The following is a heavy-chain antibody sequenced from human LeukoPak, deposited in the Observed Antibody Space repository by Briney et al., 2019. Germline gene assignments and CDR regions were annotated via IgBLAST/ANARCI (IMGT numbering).Heavy chain of an antibody. CDR2: IRYDGSNK. CDR1: GFTFSSYG. V-gene: IGHV3-30*02. J-gene: IGHJ3*02. CDR3: AKDRGEQWGYYWGAFDI. Sequence: GGSLRLSCPAAGFTFSSYGMHWVRQAPGKGLEWVAFIRYDGSNKYHADSVKCRFTISRDNSKNTLYLQMNSLRAEDTAVYYCAKDRGEQWGYYWGAFDIWGQGTMVTVSS. D-gene: IGHD3-22*01.